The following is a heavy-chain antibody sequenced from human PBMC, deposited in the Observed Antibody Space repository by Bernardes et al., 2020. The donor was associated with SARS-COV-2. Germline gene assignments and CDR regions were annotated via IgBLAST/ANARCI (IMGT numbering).Heavy chain of an antibody. D-gene: IGHD3-10*01. CDR3: ARDSTVSWFGSDY. J-gene: IGHJ4*02. V-gene: IGHV1-2*02. CDR1: GYTFTGYY. CDR2: INANSGGT. Sequence: ASVKVSCKASGYTFTGYYIHWVRQAPGQGLEWMGWINANSGGTNYAQKFQGRVTMTRDTSISTAYMELSRLRSDDTAVYYCARDSTVSWFGSDYWGQGTLVTVSS.